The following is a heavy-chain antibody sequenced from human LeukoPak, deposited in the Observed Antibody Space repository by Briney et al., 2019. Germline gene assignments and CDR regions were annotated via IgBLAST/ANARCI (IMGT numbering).Heavy chain of an antibody. CDR3: ASSITIFGYYYYGMDV. CDR2: IYYSGST. Sequence: SETLSLTCTVSGGSISGSSYYWGWIRQPPGKGLEWIGSIYYSGSTYYNPSLKSRVTMSVDTSKNQFSLKLSSVTAADTAVYYCASSITIFGYYYYGMDVWGQGTTVTVSS. V-gene: IGHV4-39*07. J-gene: IGHJ6*02. CDR1: GGSISGSSYY. D-gene: IGHD3-3*01.